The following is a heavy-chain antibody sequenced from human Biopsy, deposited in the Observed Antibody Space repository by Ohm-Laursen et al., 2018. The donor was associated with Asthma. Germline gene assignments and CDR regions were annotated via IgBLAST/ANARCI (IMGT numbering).Heavy chain of an antibody. CDR1: GGTFNTYV. J-gene: IGHJ4*02. Sequence: VASVKVSCKSLGGTFNTYVIGWVRQAPGQGLEWMGGINSVFGTTTYPQKFQDRVTITADDSTSTVYMELSSLRSEVTAVYYCARKAGSCISRTCYSLDFWGQGTLVTVSS. D-gene: IGHD2-2*01. V-gene: IGHV1-69*13. CDR2: INSVFGTT. CDR3: ARKAGSCISRTCYSLDF.